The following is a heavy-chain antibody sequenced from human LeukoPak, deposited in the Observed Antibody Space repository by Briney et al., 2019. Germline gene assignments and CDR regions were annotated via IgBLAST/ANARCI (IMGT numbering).Heavy chain of an antibody. D-gene: IGHD5-18*01. CDR2: ISSNGGST. J-gene: IGHJ4*02. V-gene: IGHV3-64*01. CDR1: GFTFSSYA. CDR3: ARWGDWIQLWFGYDY. Sequence: GGSLRLSCAASGFTFSSYAMHWVRQAPGKGLEYVSAISSNGGSTYYANSVKGRFTISRDNSKNTLYLQMGSLRAEDMAVYYCARWGDWIQLWFGYDYWGQGTLVTVSS.